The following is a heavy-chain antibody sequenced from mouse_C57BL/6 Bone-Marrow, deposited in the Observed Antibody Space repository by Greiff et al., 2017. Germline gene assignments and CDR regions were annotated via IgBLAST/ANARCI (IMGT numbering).Heavy chain of an antibody. Sequence: EVQLQESGPGLVKPSQSLSLTCSVTGYSITSGYYWNWIRQFPGNKLEWMGYISYDGSNNYNPSLKNRISITRDTSKNQFFLKLNSVTTEDTATYYCARGSTGTDFDYWGQGTTLTVSS. CDR1: GYSITSGYY. CDR2: ISYDGSN. J-gene: IGHJ2*01. V-gene: IGHV3-6*01. CDR3: ARGSTGTDFDY. D-gene: IGHD4-1*02.